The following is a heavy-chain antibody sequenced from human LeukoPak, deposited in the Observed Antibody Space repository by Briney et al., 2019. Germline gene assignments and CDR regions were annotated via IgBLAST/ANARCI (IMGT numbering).Heavy chain of an antibody. CDR2: IKQDGSEK. CDR3: AKTGSSGGLTPGDAFDI. J-gene: IGHJ3*02. CDR1: GFTFSSYW. D-gene: IGHD6-19*01. Sequence: GGSLRLSCAASGFTFSSYWMSWVRQAPGKGLEWVANIKQDGSEKYYVDSVKGRFTISRDNAKNSLYLQMNSLRAEDTAVYYCAKTGSSGGLTPGDAFDIWGQGTMVTVSS. V-gene: IGHV3-7*01.